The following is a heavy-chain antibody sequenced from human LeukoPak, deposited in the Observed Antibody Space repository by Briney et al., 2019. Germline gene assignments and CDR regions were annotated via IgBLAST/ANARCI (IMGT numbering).Heavy chain of an antibody. D-gene: IGHD6-19*01. CDR1: GGTFSSYA. Sequence: SVKVSCKASGGTFSSYAISWVRQAPGQGLEWMGGIIPIFGIANYAQKFQGRVTITADKSTSTAYMELSSLRSEDTAVYYCASPNQWLAYYYYGMDVWGQGTTVTVSS. CDR3: ASPNQWLAYYYYGMDV. CDR2: IIPIFGIA. J-gene: IGHJ6*02. V-gene: IGHV1-69*10.